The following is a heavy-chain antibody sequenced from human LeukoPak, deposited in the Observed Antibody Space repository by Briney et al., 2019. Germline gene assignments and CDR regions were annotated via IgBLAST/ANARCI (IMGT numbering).Heavy chain of an antibody. D-gene: IGHD1-1*01. Sequence: GGSLRLSCAASGFTFSTYGMHGVRQAPGKGLEWVAVVSYDGNDKYYAVSVKGRFTISRDNSNNTLSLQINSLRAEDTAVYYCAKEMATGTTDALHIWGQGTMVTVSS. CDR2: VSYDGNDK. CDR1: GFTFSTYG. CDR3: AKEMATGTTDALHI. J-gene: IGHJ3*02. V-gene: IGHV3-30*18.